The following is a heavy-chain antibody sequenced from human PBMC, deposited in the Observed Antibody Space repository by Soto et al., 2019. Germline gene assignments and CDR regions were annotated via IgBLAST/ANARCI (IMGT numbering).Heavy chain of an antibody. Sequence: SLRLSCTSSLFTFSNYVMSWVRQAPGKGLEWVSGISGSGGSTYYADPVKGRLTISRDNSKNSLYLQMNSLRAEDTAVYYCARDSHGDYVWGQGTLVTVSS. CDR3: ARDSHGDYV. J-gene: IGHJ4*02. D-gene: IGHD4-17*01. CDR2: ISGSGGST. V-gene: IGHV3-23*01. CDR1: LFTFSNYV.